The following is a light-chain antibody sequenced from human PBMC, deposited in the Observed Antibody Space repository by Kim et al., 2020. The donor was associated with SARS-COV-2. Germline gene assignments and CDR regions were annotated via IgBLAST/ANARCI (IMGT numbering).Light chain of an antibody. J-gene: IGKJ2*01. CDR3: QQYNSHPHT. CDR2: KAS. V-gene: IGKV1-5*03. Sequence: ASVGDRVTINYQASQNINTWVGWYQQRPGKAPELLIYKASTLENGVPSKFSGSGSGTEFTLSISNLQPDDFATYRCQQYNSHPHTFGQGTKVDIK. CDR1: QNINTW.